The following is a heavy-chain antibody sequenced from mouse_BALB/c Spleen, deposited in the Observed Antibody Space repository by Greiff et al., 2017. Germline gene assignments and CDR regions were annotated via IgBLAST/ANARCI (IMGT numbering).Heavy chain of an antibody. Sequence: EVHLVESGGGLVQPGGSRKLSCAASGFTFSSFRMHWVRQAPEKGLEWVAYISSGSSTIYYADTVKGRFTISRDNPKNTLFLQMTSLRSEDTAMYYCARSAYYRSYYFDYWGQGTTLTVSS. D-gene: IGHD2-14*01. CDR1: GFTFSSFR. CDR2: ISSGSSTI. J-gene: IGHJ2*01. V-gene: IGHV5-17*02. CDR3: ARSAYYRSYYFDY.